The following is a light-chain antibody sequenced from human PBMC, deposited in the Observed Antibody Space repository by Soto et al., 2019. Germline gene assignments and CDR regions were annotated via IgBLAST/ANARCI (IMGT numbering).Light chain of an antibody. CDR3: SSYAGSSNV. CDR2: EVN. Sequence: QSALTQPPSASGSPGQSVAISCTGTSSDVGGYNYVSSYQQHPGKAPKLIIYEVNKRPSGVPDRFSGSKSGNTGSLTVSGLQAEDEADYYCSSYAGSSNVFGTGTKVTVL. CDR1: SSDVGGYNY. V-gene: IGLV2-8*01. J-gene: IGLJ1*01.